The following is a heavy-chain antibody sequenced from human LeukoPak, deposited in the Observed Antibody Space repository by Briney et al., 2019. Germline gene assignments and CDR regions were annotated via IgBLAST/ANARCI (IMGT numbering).Heavy chain of an antibody. CDR2: ISSSSSYI. D-gene: IGHD2-21*01. CDR3: ARDPTVGSVVVAYGMDV. V-gene: IGHV3-21*01. Sequence: PGGSLRLSCAASGFTVSSNYMSWVRQAPGKGLEWVPSISSSSSYIYYADSVKGRFTIPRDNAKNSLYLQMNSLRAEDTAVYYCARDPTVGSVVVAYGMDVWGQGTTVTVSS. J-gene: IGHJ6*02. CDR1: GFTVSSNY.